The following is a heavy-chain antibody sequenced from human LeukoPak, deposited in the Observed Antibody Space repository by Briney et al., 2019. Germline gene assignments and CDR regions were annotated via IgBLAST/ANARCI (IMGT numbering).Heavy chain of an antibody. D-gene: IGHD2-2*01. Sequence: PSETLSLTCTVSGGSISSYYWSWIRQPPGKGLEWIGYIYYSGSTNYNTFLKSRVTISVDTSKNQFSLKLSSVTAADTAVYYCARDKEDCSSTSCNNWFDPWGQGTLVTVSS. J-gene: IGHJ5*02. CDR1: GGSISSYY. V-gene: IGHV4-59*01. CDR3: ARDKEDCSSTSCNNWFDP. CDR2: IYYSGST.